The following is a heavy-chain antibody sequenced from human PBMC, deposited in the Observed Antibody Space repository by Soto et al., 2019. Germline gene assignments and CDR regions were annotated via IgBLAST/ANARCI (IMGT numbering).Heavy chain of an antibody. V-gene: IGHV3-23*01. J-gene: IGHJ6*02. CDR2: ISGSGGST. Sequence: GSLRLSCAASGLTFSSYSMDWVRQAPGKGLEWVSAISGSGGSTYYADSVKGRFTISRDNSKNTLYLQMNSLRAEDTAVYYCEKKRLRDYYYYGMDVWGQGTTVTVSS. CDR3: EKKRLRDYYYYGMDV. CDR1: GLTFSSYS. D-gene: IGHD6-25*01.